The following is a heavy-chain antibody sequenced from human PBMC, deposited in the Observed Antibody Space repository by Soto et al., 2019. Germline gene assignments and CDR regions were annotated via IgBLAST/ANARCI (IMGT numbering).Heavy chain of an antibody. D-gene: IGHD3-9*01. CDR1: GGSISNTNYC. V-gene: IGHV4-39*02. CDR2: IYYSGST. CDR3: ARLEVAYDILTGYYIYYYGMDV. Sequence: SETLSLTCTVSGGSISNTNYCWGWIRKPPGKGLEWIGSIYYSGSTFYNPSLKSRVTISVDTSKNHFSLKLTSVTAPDTAVYYCARLEVAYDILTGYYIYYYGMDVWGQGTTVTVSS. J-gene: IGHJ6*02.